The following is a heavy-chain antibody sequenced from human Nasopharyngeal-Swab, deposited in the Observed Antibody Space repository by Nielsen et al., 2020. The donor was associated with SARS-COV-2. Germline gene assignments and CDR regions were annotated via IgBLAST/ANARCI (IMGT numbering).Heavy chain of an antibody. Sequence: ASVKVSCKTSGYTFNTYRINWVRQAPGQGLEWMGWISAYTGNTEFAQKFQGRVTMTTDTSTSTAYMELRSLRSDDTAVYYCVRGVRDSSGFYLDYFDYWGQGTLVTVSS. D-gene: IGHD3-22*01. CDR3: VRGVRDSSGFYLDYFDY. CDR2: ISAYTGNT. CDR1: GYTFNTYR. V-gene: IGHV1-18*01. J-gene: IGHJ4*02.